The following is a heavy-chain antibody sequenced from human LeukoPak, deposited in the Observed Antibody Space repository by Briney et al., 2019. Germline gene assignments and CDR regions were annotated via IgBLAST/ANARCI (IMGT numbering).Heavy chain of an antibody. CDR1: GGTFSSYA. CDR3: ARVIYSTGGGWFDP. CDR2: IGAYNGKT. D-gene: IGHD2-2*01. J-gene: IGHJ5*02. V-gene: IGHV1-18*01. Sequence: ASVKVSCKASGGTFSSYAISWVRQAPGQGLEWMGGIGAYNGKTNSAQKLLDRVTITTDTSTNTAYMELRSLTSDDTAVYYGARVIYSTGGGWFDPWGQGTLVTVSP.